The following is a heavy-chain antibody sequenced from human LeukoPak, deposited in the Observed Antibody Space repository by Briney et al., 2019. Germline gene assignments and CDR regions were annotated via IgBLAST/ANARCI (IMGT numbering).Heavy chain of an antibody. Sequence: GGSLRLSCAASGFMFSGSAMHWVRQASGKGLEWVGRVGSKLNSYATSYAVSVKGRFTISRDDSKNTAYLQMNSLKTEDTAVYYCRRGSDSGNSPVDYRGQGSLVTVSS. J-gene: IGHJ4*02. D-gene: IGHD1-26*01. V-gene: IGHV3-73*01. CDR1: GFMFSGSA. CDR2: VGSKLNSYAT. CDR3: RRGSDSGNSPVDY.